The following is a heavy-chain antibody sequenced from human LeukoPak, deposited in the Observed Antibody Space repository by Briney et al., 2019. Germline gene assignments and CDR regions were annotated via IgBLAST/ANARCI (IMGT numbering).Heavy chain of an antibody. V-gene: IGHV3-66*01. J-gene: IGHJ4*02. CDR3: ASASRGYSYGFDY. CDR2: LYSDGST. Sequence: GGSLRLSCAASGFTVSTNYMAWVRQAPGRGLEWVSILYSDGSTYYADFVKGRFIISRDISRNTLYLQMISLRAEDTAVYYCASASRGYSYGFDYWGQGTLVTVSS. CDR1: GFTVSTNY. D-gene: IGHD5-18*01.